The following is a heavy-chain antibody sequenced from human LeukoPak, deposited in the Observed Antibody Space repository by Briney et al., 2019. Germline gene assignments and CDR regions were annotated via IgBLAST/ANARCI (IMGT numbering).Heavy chain of an antibody. V-gene: IGHV3-48*01. Sequence: GGSLRLSCAASGFTFSSYSMSWVRQAPGKGLEWVSYISSSSSTIYYADSVKGRFTISRDDSKHTLYLQMNSLRAEDTAVYYCVKDLGRYRNNCFDYWGQGTLVTVSS. CDR1: GFTFSSYS. J-gene: IGHJ4*02. CDR2: ISSSSSTI. D-gene: IGHD1-26*01. CDR3: VKDLGRYRNNCFDY.